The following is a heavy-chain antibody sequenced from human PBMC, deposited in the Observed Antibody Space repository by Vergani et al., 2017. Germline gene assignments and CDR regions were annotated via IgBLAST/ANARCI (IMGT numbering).Heavy chain of an antibody. CDR3: ARTAGYYLSYFDY. J-gene: IGHJ4*02. V-gene: IGHV3-43D*03. CDR2: ISWDGGST. Sequence: EVQLVESGGVVVQPGGSLRLSCAASGFTFDDYAVHWVRQAPGKGLEWVSLISWDGGSTYYADSVKGRFTISRDNSKNSLYLQMNSLRAEDTALYYCARTAGYYLSYFDYWGQGTLVTVSS. D-gene: IGHD3-9*01. CDR1: GFTFDDYA.